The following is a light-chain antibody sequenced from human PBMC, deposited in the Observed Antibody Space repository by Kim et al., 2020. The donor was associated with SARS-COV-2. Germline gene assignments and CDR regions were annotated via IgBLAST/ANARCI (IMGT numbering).Light chain of an antibody. CDR1: QSVYYSPDNKNY. Sequence: SATINCKSSQSVYYSPDNKNYLAWYQQKPGQPPKLLIYWASTRESGVPDRFSGSGSGTDFTLTISSLQAEDVAVYYCQQYYTTPRTFGQGTKLEI. V-gene: IGKV4-1*01. CDR2: WAS. J-gene: IGKJ2*01. CDR3: QQYYTTPRT.